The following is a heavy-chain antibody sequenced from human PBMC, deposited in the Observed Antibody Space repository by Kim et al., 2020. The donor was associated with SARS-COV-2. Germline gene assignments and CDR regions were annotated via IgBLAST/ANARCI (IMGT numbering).Heavy chain of an antibody. J-gene: IGHJ4*02. Sequence: SETLSLTCAVYGGSFSGYYWSWIRQPPGKGLEWIGEINHSGSTNYNPSLKSRVTISVDTSKNQFSLKLSSVTAADTAVYYCARSPGIAAAGLDFDYWGQG. CDR2: INHSGST. V-gene: IGHV4-34*01. D-gene: IGHD6-13*01. CDR1: GGSFSGYY. CDR3: ARSPGIAAAGLDFDY.